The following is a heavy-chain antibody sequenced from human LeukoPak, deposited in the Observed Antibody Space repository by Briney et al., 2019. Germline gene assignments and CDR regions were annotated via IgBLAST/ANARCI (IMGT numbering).Heavy chain of an antibody. D-gene: IGHD4-17*01. CDR2: IYYSGST. V-gene: IGHV4-59*01. CDR1: GGSISSYY. CDR3: ASVAGDYEALYWYFDL. J-gene: IGHJ2*01. Sequence: SETLSLTCTVSGGSISSYYWSWIRQPPGKGLEWIGYIYYSGSTNYNPSLKSRVTISVDTSKNQFSLKLSSVTAADTAVYYCASVAGDYEALYWYFDLWGRGTLVTVSS.